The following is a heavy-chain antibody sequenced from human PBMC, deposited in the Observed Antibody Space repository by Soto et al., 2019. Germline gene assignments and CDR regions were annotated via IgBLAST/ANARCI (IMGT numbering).Heavy chain of an antibody. CDR1: GGTFSSYT. CDR2: IIPILGIA. J-gene: IGHJ6*03. CDR3: ARAAPPAPMRYYYYYYMDV. D-gene: IGHD2-15*01. V-gene: IGHV1-69*02. Sequence: QVQLVQSGAEVKKPGSSVKVSCKASGGTFSSYTISWVRQAPGQGLEWMGRIIPILGIANYAQKFQGRVTITADKSTSTAYMELSSLRSDDTAVYYCARAAPPAPMRYYYYYYMDVWGKGTTVTVSS.